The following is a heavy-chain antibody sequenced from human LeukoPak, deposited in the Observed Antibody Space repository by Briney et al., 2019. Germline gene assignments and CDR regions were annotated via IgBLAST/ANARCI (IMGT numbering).Heavy chain of an antibody. D-gene: IGHD3-3*01. CDR3: ATPYYDFWSGYFPDAFDI. J-gene: IGHJ3*02. Sequence: GASVKVSCKASGYTFTSYAMNWVRQAPGQGLEWRGWINTNTGNPTYAQGFTGLFVFSLDTSVSSAYLQISSLKAEDTAVYYCATPYYDFWSGYFPDAFDIWGQGTMVTVSS. CDR1: GYTFTSYA. CDR2: INTNTGNP. V-gene: IGHV7-4-1*02.